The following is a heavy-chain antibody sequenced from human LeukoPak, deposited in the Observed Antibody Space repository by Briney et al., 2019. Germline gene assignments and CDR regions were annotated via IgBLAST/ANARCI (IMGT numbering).Heavy chain of an antibody. CDR3: ASYDFWSGYYIDGDY. V-gene: IGHV3-23*01. CDR2: ISGSGGST. Sequence: GGSLRLSCAASGFTFSSYAMSWVRQAPGKGLEWVSAISGSGGSTYYADSVKGRFTISRDNSKNTLYLQMNSLRAEDTAVYYCASYDFWSGYYIDGDYWGQGTLVTVSS. D-gene: IGHD3-3*01. J-gene: IGHJ4*02. CDR1: GFTFSSYA.